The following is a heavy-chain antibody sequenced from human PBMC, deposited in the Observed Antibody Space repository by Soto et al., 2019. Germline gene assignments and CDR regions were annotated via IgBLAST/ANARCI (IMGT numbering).Heavy chain of an antibody. V-gene: IGHV1-18*01. D-gene: IGHD2-15*01. J-gene: IGHJ4*02. CDR3: GRVGSASSPADY. CDR1: GYTFSTYG. CDR2: ISVYNGNT. Sequence: QVQLVQSGAEVKKPGASVKVSCKASGYTFSTYGINWVRQAPGQGLEWMGWISVYNGNTNYAQKFQDRVTLTTDTLKSTTYMEVRTLTSDDTAVYYCGRVGSASSPADYWGQGTLVTVSS.